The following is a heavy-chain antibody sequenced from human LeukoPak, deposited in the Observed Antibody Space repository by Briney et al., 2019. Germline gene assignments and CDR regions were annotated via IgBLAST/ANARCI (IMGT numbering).Heavy chain of an antibody. CDR3: ARVGAYCTNGVLYSVCGWYGGDAFDI. CDR2: ISSSSSTI. CDR1: GFTFSSYS. J-gene: IGHJ3*02. Sequence: GGSLRLSCAASGFTFSSYSMNWVRQAPGKGLEWVSYISSSSSTIYYADSVKGRFTISRDNAKNSQYLQMNSLRAEDTAVYYCARVGAYCTNGVLYSVCGWYGGDAFDIWGQGTMVTVSS. D-gene: IGHD2-8*01. V-gene: IGHV3-48*01.